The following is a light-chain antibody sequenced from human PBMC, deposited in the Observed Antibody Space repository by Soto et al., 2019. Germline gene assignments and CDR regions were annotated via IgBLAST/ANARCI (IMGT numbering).Light chain of an antibody. V-gene: IGKV1-5*01. Sequence: IQMTQSPSTLSASVRDRVTITCRASQSISSWLAWYQQKPGKAPKLLIYDASSLESGVPSRFSGSGSGTEFTLTISSLQPDDFATYYCQQYNSYSCTFGHGSKVAIK. J-gene: IGKJ1*01. CDR1: QSISSW. CDR3: QQYNSYSCT. CDR2: DAS.